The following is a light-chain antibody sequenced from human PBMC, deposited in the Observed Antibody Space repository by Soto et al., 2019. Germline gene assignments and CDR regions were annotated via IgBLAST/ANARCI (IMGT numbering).Light chain of an antibody. CDR2: DVS. CDR1: SSDVGGYTY. J-gene: IGLJ2*01. V-gene: IGLV2-14*01. Sequence: QSALTQPASVSGSPGQSITISCAGTSSDVGGYTYVSWYQQHPGKAPKLMIYDVSNRPSGVSNRFSGSKSGNTASLTISGLQAEDEADYYCTSYTSSSTPDVFGGGTKLTV. CDR3: TSYTSSSTPDV.